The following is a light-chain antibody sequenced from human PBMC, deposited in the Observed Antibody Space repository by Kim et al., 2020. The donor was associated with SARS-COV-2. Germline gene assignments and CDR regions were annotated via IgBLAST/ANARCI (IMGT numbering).Light chain of an antibody. Sequence: QLVLTQSSSASASLGSSVKLTCTLSSGHSSYIIAWHQQQPGKAPRYLMKLEGSGSYNKGSGVPDRFSGSSSGADRYLTMSNLQSEDEADYYCETWDSNTWVFGGGTQLTVL. V-gene: IGLV4-60*03. CDR3: ETWDSNTWV. J-gene: IGLJ3*02. CDR1: SGHSSYI. CDR2: LEGSGSY.